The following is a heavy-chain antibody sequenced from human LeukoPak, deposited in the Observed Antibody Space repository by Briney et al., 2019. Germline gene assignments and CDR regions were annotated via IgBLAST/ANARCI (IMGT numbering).Heavy chain of an antibody. V-gene: IGHV3-7*01. Sequence: PGGSPRLSCAASGFTFNGYWMSWVRQAPGKGLEWVANIKEDGSAQYYVGSVKGRFTISRDNAKNSLNLQMNSLRAEDTAVYYCARDADYHESSGYASGAFDIWGQGTMVTVSS. CDR2: IKEDGSAQ. J-gene: IGHJ3*02. CDR3: ARDADYHESSGYASGAFDI. D-gene: IGHD3-22*01. CDR1: GFTFNGYW.